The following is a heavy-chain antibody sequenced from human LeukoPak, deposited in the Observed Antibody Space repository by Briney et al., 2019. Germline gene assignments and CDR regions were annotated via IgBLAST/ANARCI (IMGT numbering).Heavy chain of an antibody. CDR3: ARGPQFCSGGSCFGYYFDY. Sequence: GGSLRLSCAASGFTFSRCSMNWVRQPPGKGLEWVSSISASGSHIYYADSVKGRFSISRDSARNSVYVQMSSLRAEDTAVYYCARGPQFCSGGSCFGYYFDYWGQGALVTVSS. J-gene: IGHJ4*02. D-gene: IGHD2-15*01. CDR1: GFTFSRCS. CDR2: ISASGSHI. V-gene: IGHV3-21*01.